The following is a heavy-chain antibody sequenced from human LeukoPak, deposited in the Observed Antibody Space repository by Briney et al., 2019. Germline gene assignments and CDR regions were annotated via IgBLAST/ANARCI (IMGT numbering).Heavy chain of an antibody. Sequence: GGCLRLSCAAPGFTFSSYGMHWGCQAPGKGLEWVAFIRYDGSNKYYADSVKGRFTISRDNSKNTLYLQMNSLRAEDTAVYYCAKDGTIIVGATGLGYWGQGTLVTVSS. CDR1: GFTFSSYG. CDR2: IRYDGSNK. J-gene: IGHJ4*02. D-gene: IGHD1-26*01. CDR3: AKDGTIIVGATGLGY. V-gene: IGHV3-30*02.